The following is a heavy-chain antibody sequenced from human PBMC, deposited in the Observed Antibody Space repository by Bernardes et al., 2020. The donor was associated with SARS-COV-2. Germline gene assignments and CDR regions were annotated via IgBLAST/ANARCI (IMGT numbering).Heavy chain of an antibody. CDR3: ARDGYYDFWSGYSYYYYGMDV. CDR1: GGSISSGSYY. CDR2: IYTSGST. V-gene: IGHV4-61*02. D-gene: IGHD3-3*01. Sequence: SETLSLTCTVSGGSISSGSYYWSWIRQPAGKGLEWIGRIYTSGSTNYNPSLKSRVTISVDTSKNQFSLKLSSVTAADTAVYYCARDGYYDFWSGYSYYYYGMDVWGQGTTVTVSS. J-gene: IGHJ6*02.